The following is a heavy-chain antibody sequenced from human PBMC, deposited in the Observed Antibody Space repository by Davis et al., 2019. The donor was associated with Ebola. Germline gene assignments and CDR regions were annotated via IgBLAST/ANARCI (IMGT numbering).Heavy chain of an antibody. CDR1: GYTFTSYY. CDR2: INPSGGST. Sequence: ASVKVSCKASGYTFTSYYMHWVRQAPGQGLEWMGIINPSGGSTSYAQKFQGRVTITRDTSASTAYMELSSLRSEDTAVYYCARDRHHYYDSSAHFDYWGQGTLVTVSS. V-gene: IGHV1-46*01. J-gene: IGHJ4*02. CDR3: ARDRHHYYDSSAHFDY. D-gene: IGHD3-22*01.